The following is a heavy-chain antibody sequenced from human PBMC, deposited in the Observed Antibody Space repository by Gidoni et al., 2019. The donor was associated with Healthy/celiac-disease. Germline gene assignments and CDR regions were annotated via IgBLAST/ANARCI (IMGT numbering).Heavy chain of an antibody. V-gene: IGHV3-23*01. Sequence: EVQLLESGGGLVQPGGSLRLSCAASGFTFSSYAMSWVRQAPGKGLEWVSAISGSGGSTYYADSVKGRFTISRDNSKNTLYLQMNSLRAEDTAVYYCAKAATITLNYYYGMDVWGQGTTVTVSS. CDR1: GFTFSSYA. CDR3: AKAATITLNYYYGMDV. CDR2: ISGSGGST. D-gene: IGHD5-12*01. J-gene: IGHJ6*02.